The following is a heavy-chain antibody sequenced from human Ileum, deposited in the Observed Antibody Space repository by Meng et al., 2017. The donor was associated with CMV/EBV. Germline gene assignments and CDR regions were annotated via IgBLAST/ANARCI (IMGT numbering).Heavy chain of an antibody. Sequence: ASGYTFTGYYVQWVRQATGQGLEWVGWINSNSGGTSYAQNFQGRVTMTRDTSISTAYMELSSLRSDDTAVYYCARVGGVGSGWYSDHWGQGTLVTVSS. J-gene: IGHJ4*02. V-gene: IGHV1-2*02. CDR2: INSNSGGT. CDR3: ARVGGVGSGWYSDH. D-gene: IGHD6-19*01. CDR1: GYTFTGYY.